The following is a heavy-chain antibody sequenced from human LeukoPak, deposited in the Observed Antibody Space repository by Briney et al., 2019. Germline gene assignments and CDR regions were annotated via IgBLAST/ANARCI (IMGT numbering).Heavy chain of an antibody. CDR1: GGSISSDY. D-gene: IGHD6-19*01. CDR2: IYYSGST. V-gene: IGHV4-59*01. J-gene: IGHJ4*02. CDR3: ARRVYSSGRFDY. Sequence: PSETLSLTCTVSGGSISSDYWSWIRQPPGKRLEWIGHIYYSGSTNYNSSLKSRVTISVDTSKNQFSLKLTSVTAADTAVYYCARRVYSSGRFDYWGQGTLVTVSS.